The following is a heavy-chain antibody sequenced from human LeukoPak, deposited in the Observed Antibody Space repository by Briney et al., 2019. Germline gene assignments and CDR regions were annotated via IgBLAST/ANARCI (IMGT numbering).Heavy chain of an antibody. J-gene: IGHJ3*02. CDR3: ARGLYITTFGVVRGAFDI. CDR1: GGSFSGYY. CDR2: INHSGST. V-gene: IGHV4-34*01. D-gene: IGHD3-3*01. Sequence: SETLSLTCAVYGGSFSGYYWSWIRQPPGKGLEWIGEINHSGSTNYNPSLKSRVTISVDTSKNQFSLKLSSVTAADTAVYYCARGLYITTFGVVRGAFDIWGQGTMVTVSS.